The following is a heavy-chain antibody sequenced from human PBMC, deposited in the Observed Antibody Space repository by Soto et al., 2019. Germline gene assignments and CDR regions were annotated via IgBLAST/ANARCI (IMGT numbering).Heavy chain of an antibody. J-gene: IGHJ4*02. Sequence: PGESLKISCKGSGYSFSNSWIAWVRQMPGKGLEWMGIIYPGDSDSRYSPSFKGQVSISADKSINTAYLQWSSLEASDTAMYYCARHDAYSSSDFWGQGTLVTVSS. D-gene: IGHD6-19*01. CDR3: ARHDAYSSSDF. CDR2: IYPGDSDS. V-gene: IGHV5-51*01. CDR1: GYSFSNSW.